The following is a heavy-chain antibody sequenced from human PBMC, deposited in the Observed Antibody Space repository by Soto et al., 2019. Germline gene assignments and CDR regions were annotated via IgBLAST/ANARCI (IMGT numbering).Heavy chain of an antibody. Sequence: ASVKVSCKASGGTFSSYAISWVRQAPGQGLEWMGGIIPIFGTANYAQKFQGRVTITADESTSTAYMELSSLRSEDTAVYYCARVGPSGDILTGYYNPYSLDYWGQGTLVTVSS. D-gene: IGHD3-9*01. CDR1: GGTFSSYA. CDR3: ARVGPSGDILTGYYNPYSLDY. CDR2: IIPIFGTA. V-gene: IGHV1-69*13. J-gene: IGHJ4*02.